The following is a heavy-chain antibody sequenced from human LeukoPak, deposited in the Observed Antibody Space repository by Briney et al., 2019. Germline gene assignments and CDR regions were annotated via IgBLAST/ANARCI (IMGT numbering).Heavy chain of an antibody. CDR1: GFTFSSYS. Sequence: GGSLRLSCAASGFTFSSYSMNWVRQAPGKGLEWVSYISSSSSTIYYADSVKGRFTISRDNAKNSLYLQMNSLRAEDTAVYYCARDSRYCSGGSCYSRYYFDYWGQGTLVTVSS. J-gene: IGHJ4*02. V-gene: IGHV3-48*01. CDR3: ARDSRYCSGGSCYSRYYFDY. D-gene: IGHD2-15*01. CDR2: ISSSSSTI.